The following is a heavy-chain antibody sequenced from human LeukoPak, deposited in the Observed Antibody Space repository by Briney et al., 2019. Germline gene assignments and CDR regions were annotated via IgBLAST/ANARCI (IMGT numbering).Heavy chain of an antibody. J-gene: IGHJ3*02. V-gene: IGHV1-69*13. CDR1: GGTFSSYA. CDR3: ARDRVTMIVVGHAFDI. D-gene: IGHD3-22*01. CDR2: IIPIFATA. Sequence: ASVKVSCKASGGTFSSYAISWVRQAPGQGLEWMGGIIPIFATANYTQKFQGRVTITADESTSTAYMELSSLRSEDTAVYYCARDRVTMIVVGHAFDIWGQGTMVTVSS.